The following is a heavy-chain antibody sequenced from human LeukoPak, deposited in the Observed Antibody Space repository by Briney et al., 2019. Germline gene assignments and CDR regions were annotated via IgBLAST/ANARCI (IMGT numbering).Heavy chain of an antibody. V-gene: IGHV3-23*01. CDR3: ATSVHYYDSSGPPGD. J-gene: IGHJ4*02. Sequence: PGGSLRLSCAASGFTFSSYAMSWVRQAPGKGLEWVSAISGSGGSTYYADSVKGRFTISRDNSKNTLYLQMNSLRAEDTAVYYCATSVHYYDSSGPPGDWGQGTLVTVSS. D-gene: IGHD3-22*01. CDR2: ISGSGGST. CDR1: GFTFSSYA.